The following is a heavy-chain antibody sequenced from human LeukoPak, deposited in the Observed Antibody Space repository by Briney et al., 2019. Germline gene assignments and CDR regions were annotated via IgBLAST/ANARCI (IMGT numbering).Heavy chain of an antibody. CDR3: AKGKRYPDY. V-gene: IGHV3-74*01. J-gene: IGHJ4*02. CDR2: INSDGSTT. CDR1: GFTFSRFG. D-gene: IGHD1-1*01. Sequence: PGGSLRLSCAAPGFTFSRFGMHWVRQAPGKGLVWVSRINSDGSTTSYADSVKGRFTISRDNAKNSLYLQMDSLRVEDTAVYYCAKGKRYPDYWGQGTLVAVSS.